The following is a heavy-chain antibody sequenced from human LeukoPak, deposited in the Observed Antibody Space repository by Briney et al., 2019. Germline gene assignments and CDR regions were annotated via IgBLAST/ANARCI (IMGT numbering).Heavy chain of an antibody. J-gene: IGHJ4*02. CDR1: GYTFTGYY. CDR3: ARDFPHSTNSFDY. D-gene: IGHD2/OR15-2a*01. V-gene: IGHV1-2*04. Sequence: ASVKVSCKASGYTFTGYYMHWVRQAPGQGLEWMGWINPNSGGTNYAQKFQGWVTMTRDTSTSTAYMELRSLRSDDTAVYYCARDFPHSTNSFDYWGQGTLVTVSS. CDR2: INPNSGGT.